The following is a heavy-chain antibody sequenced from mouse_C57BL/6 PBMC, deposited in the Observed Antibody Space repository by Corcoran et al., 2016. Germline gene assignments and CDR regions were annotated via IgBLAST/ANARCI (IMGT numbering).Heavy chain of an antibody. J-gene: IGHJ3*01. D-gene: IGHD2-4*01. Sequence: QIQLVQSGPELKKPGETVKISCKASGYTFTTYGMSWGKQAPGKGLKWMGWINTYSGVPTYADDFKGRFAFSLETSASTAYLQINNLKNEDTATYFCARSDDYPFAYWGQGTLVTVSA. CDR3: ARSDDYPFAY. CDR1: GYTFTTYG. V-gene: IGHV9-3*01. CDR2: INTYSGVP.